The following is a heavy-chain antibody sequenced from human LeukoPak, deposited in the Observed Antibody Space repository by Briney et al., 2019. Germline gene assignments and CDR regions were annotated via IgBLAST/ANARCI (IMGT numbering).Heavy chain of an antibody. CDR1: GFTFSNYA. D-gene: IGHD6-19*01. Sequence: GGSLRLSCAASGFTFSNYALGWVRQAPGKGLEWVSTICGSGSCTYYADSVKGRFIISRDNSRNTLSLQMNSLRAEDTAVYYCAKGAYSSGPNWFDPWGQGTLVTVSS. CDR3: AKGAYSSGPNWFDP. J-gene: IGHJ5*02. CDR2: ICGSGSCT. V-gene: IGHV3-23*01.